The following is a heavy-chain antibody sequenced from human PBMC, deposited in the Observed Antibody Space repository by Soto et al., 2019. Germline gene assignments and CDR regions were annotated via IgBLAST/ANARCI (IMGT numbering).Heavy chain of an antibody. V-gene: IGHV1-69*13. Sequence: GASVKVSCKASGGTFSSYAISWVRQAPGQGLEWMGGIIPIFGTANYAQKFQGRVTITADESTSTAYMELSSLRSEDTAVYYCASNVDIVPMVAATPYYWGQGTLVTVSS. D-gene: IGHD2-15*01. CDR2: IIPIFGTA. CDR3: ASNVDIVPMVAATPYY. CDR1: GGTFSSYA. J-gene: IGHJ4*02.